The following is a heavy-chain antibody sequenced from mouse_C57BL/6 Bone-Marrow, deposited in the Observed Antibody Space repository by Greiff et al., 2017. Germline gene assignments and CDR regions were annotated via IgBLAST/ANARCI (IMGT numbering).Heavy chain of an antibody. J-gene: IGHJ2*01. CDR3: ARSGCYIDY. Sequence: QVQLKQSGAELARPGASVKMSCKASGYTFTSYTMHWVKQRPGQGLEWIGYINPSSGYTKYNQKFKDKATLTADKSSSTAYMQLSSLTSADSAVYYCARSGCYIDYWGQGTTLTVSS. CDR2: INPSSGYT. CDR1: GYTFTSYT. V-gene: IGHV1-4*01. D-gene: IGHD4-1*01.